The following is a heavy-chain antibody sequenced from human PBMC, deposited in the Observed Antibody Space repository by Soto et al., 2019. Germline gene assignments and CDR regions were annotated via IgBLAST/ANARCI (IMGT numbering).Heavy chain of an antibody. V-gene: IGHV4-61*01. CDR1: NIGNYE. D-gene: IGHD1-26*01. CDR2: IYYIGRT. CDR3: AREIVGATGWFDP. J-gene: IGHJ5*02. Sequence: NIGNYEGSRSRQPPGKGLEWIGYIYYIGRTNYNPSLKSRVTMSIYTSKNQFSLRLNSVTAADTAVYYCAREIVGATGWFDPWGQGNLV.